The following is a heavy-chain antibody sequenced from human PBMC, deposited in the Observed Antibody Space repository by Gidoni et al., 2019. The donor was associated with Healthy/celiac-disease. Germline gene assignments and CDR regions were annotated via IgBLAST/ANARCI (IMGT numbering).Heavy chain of an antibody. J-gene: IGHJ3*02. D-gene: IGHD3-9*01. V-gene: IGHV4-4*02. CDR2: IYHSGST. CDR1: GGSISSSNW. Sequence: QVQLQESGPGLVKTSGTLSLTCAVSGGSISSSNWWSWVRQPPGKGLEWIGEIYHSGSTNYNPSLKSRVTISVDKSKNQFSLKLSSVTAADTAVYYCASPTGLGDWDYAFDIWGQGTMVTVSS. CDR3: ASPTGLGDWDYAFDI.